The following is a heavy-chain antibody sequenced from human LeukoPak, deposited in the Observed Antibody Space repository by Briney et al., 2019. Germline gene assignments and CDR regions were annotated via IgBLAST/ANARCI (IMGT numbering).Heavy chain of an antibody. Sequence: PSETLSLTCTVSGGSVSSGSYFWSWIRQPPGKGLEWIGYISYSGSTNYNPSLKSRVTISVDTSKNQFSLKLSSVTAADTAVFYCARSPWGIAAAGHWGQGTLATVFS. CDR2: ISYSGST. CDR1: GGSVSSGSYF. V-gene: IGHV4-61*01. CDR3: ARSPWGIAAAGH. J-gene: IGHJ4*02. D-gene: IGHD6-13*01.